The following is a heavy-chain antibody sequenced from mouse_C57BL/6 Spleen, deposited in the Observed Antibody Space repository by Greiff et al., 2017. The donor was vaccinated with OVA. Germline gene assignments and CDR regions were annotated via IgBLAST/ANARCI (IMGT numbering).Heavy chain of an antibody. CDR2: IWRGGST. CDR1: GFSLTSYG. J-gene: IGHJ4*01. CDR3: AKNRNYDYAMDY. V-gene: IGHV2-5*01. D-gene: IGHD2-4*01. Sequence: VKLVESGPGLVQPSQSLSITCTVSGFSLTSYGVHWARQSPGKGLEWLGVIWRGGSTDYNAAFMSRLSITKDNSKSQVFFKMNSLQADDTAIYYCAKNRNYDYAMDYWGQGTSVTVSS.